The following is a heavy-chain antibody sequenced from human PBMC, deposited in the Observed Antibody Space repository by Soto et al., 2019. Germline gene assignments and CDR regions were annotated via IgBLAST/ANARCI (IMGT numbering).Heavy chain of an antibody. D-gene: IGHD6-19*01. V-gene: IGHV4-59*01. CDR1: GSSISSYY. Sequence: PAETLSLTCTVSGSSISSYYWSWIRQPPGKGLEWIGYIYYSGITNYNPALKSRVTISVDTSKNQFSLKLSSVTAADTAVYYCARGLGRGWFWWFDPWGQGTMVTFSS. J-gene: IGHJ5*02. CDR3: ARGLGRGWFWWFDP. CDR2: IYYSGIT.